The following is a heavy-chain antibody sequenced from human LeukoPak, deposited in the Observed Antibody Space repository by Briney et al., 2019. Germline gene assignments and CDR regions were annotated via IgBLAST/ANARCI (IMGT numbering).Heavy chain of an antibody. CDR2: IYSGGST. CDR3: ARASFYSNYIYYYYGMDV. V-gene: IGHV3-53*01. D-gene: IGHD4-11*01. Sequence: PGGSLRLSCAASGFTFSSYAMSWVRQAPGKGLEWVSVIYSGGSTYYADSVKGRFTISRDNSKNTLYLQMNSLRAEDTAVYYRARASFYSNYIYYYYGMDVWGQGTTVTVSS. CDR1: GFTFSSYA. J-gene: IGHJ6*02.